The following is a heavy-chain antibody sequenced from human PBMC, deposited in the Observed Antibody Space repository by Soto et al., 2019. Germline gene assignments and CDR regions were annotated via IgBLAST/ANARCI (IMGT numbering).Heavy chain of an antibody. CDR1: GGSISSYY. CDR2: IYYSGSS. J-gene: IGHJ4*01. D-gene: IGHD5-12*01. CDR3: ARWLRPYYFDY. V-gene: IGHV4-59*01. Sequence: QVQLQESGPGLVKPSETLSLTCTVSGGSISSYYWSWIRQPPGKGLEWIGCIYYSGSSNYNHSLNSRVTISVDTSKNQCSLKLSSVTAADTAVYYCARWLRPYYFDYWGHGTLVTVSS.